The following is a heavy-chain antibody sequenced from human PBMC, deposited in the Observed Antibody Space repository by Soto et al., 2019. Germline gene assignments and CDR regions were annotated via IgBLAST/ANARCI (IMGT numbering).Heavy chain of an antibody. CDR3: ATDSWSGVTTWGRFDY. CDR1: GYTLTELS. V-gene: IGHV1-24*01. CDR2: FDPEDGET. Sequence: ASVKVSCKVSGYTLTELSMHWVRQAPGKGLEWMGGFDPEDGETIYAQKFQGRVTMTEDTSTDTAYMELSSLRSEDTAVYYCATDSWSGVTTWGRFDYWGQGTLVTVSS. D-gene: IGHD3-3*01. J-gene: IGHJ4*02.